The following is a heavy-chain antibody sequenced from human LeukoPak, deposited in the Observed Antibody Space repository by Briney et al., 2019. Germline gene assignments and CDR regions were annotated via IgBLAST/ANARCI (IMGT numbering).Heavy chain of an antibody. CDR2: IKQDGSEK. V-gene: IGHV3-7*01. CDR3: AKDRLGYSYGSDASDI. J-gene: IGHJ3*02. CDR1: GFTFRSYE. Sequence: GGSLRLSRVASGFTFRSYEMNCVCQALAKGREWGANIKQDGSEKYYADSVKGRFTISRDNSKNTLYLQMNSLRAKDTAVYYCAKDRLGYSYGSDASDIWGQGTIVSVSS. D-gene: IGHD5-18*01.